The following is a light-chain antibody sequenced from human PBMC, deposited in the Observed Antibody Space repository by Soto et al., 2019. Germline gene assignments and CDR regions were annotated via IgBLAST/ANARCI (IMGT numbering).Light chain of an antibody. Sequence: QSVLTQPPSASGSPGQSVTISCTGTSSDVGGYNYVSWYQQHPGKVPKLMVNEVNKRPSGVPARFSGSKSGNTASLTVAGLQAEDEADYYCTSYAGGNNVFGTGTKLTVL. J-gene: IGLJ1*01. V-gene: IGLV2-8*01. CDR2: EVN. CDR3: TSYAGGNNV. CDR1: SSDVGGYNY.